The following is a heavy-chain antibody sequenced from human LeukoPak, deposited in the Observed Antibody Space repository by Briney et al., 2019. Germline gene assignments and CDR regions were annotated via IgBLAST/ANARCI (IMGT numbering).Heavy chain of an antibody. Sequence: GGSLRLSCAASGFIFNSYWMSWVRQAPGKRLEWVGNIKHDGSERYYVDSVKGRFTISRDNAKNSLYLQMNSLRAEDTALYYCARNSNRYMDVWGKGTTVTVSS. CDR1: GFIFNSYW. CDR2: IKHDGSER. V-gene: IGHV3-7*01. D-gene: IGHD2/OR15-2a*01. CDR3: ARNSNRYMDV. J-gene: IGHJ6*03.